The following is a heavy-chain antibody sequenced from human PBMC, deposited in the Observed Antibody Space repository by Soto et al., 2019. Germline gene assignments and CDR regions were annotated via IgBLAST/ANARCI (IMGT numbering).Heavy chain of an antibody. V-gene: IGHV1-2*02. J-gene: IGHJ4*02. Sequence: ASVKVSCKASGYTFTGYYMRWVRQAPGQGLEWMGWINPNSGGTNYAQKFQGRVTMTRDTSISTAYMELSRLRSDDTAVYYCARDTRYSYGPDYWGQGTRVTVSP. D-gene: IGHD5-18*01. CDR3: ARDTRYSYGPDY. CDR1: GYTFTGYY. CDR2: INPNSGGT.